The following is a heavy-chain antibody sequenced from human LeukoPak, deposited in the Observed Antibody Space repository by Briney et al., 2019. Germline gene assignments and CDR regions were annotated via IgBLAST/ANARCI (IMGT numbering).Heavy chain of an antibody. V-gene: IGHV4-38-2*02. J-gene: IGHJ5*02. CDR3: ARDQGIAAAGTNWFDP. D-gene: IGHD6-13*01. Sequence: SETLSLTCTVSGYSISSGYYWGWIRQPPGKGLEWIGSIYHSGSTYYNPSLKSRVTISVDTSKNQFSLKLSSVTAADTAVYYCARDQGIAAAGTNWFDPWGQGTLVTVSS. CDR2: IYHSGST. CDR1: GYSISSGYY.